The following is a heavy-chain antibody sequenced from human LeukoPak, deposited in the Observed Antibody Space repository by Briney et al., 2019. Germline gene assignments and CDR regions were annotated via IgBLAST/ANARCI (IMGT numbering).Heavy chain of an antibody. Sequence: ASVKVSCKASGYTFTSYGISWVRQAPGQGLEWMGWISAYNGNTNYAQKLQGRVTMTTDTSTSTAYMELRSLRSDDTAVYYCARDGSVVVPAAIPSYYCMDVWGQGTTVTVSS. CDR1: GYTFTSYG. J-gene: IGHJ6*02. CDR3: ARDGSVVVPAAIPSYYCMDV. V-gene: IGHV1-18*01. CDR2: ISAYNGNT. D-gene: IGHD2-2*01.